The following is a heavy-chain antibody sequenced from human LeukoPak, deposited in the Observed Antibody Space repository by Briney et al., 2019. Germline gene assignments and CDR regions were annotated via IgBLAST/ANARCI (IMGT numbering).Heavy chain of an antibody. J-gene: IGHJ4*02. V-gene: IGHV3-33*01. Sequence: GRSLRLSCAASGFTFSSYGMHWVRQAPGKGLEWVAVIWYDGSNKYYADSVKGRFTISRGNSKNTLYLQMNSLRAEDTAVYYCARDARIQLWFNFDYWGQGTLVTVSS. D-gene: IGHD5-18*01. CDR1: GFTFSSYG. CDR2: IWYDGSNK. CDR3: ARDARIQLWFNFDY.